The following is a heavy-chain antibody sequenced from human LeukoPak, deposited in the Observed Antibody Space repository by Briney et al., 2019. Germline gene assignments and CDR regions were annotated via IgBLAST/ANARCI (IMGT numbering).Heavy chain of an antibody. CDR1: ADSISNYY. CDR3: ARVGAAGHYYFDS. D-gene: IGHD6-13*01. Sequence: SETLSLTCSVSADSISNYYWSWIRQPAGKGLEWIGRIYSSGNTNYNPSLESRVTMSVDTSTNQFSLELRFVTAADTAFYYCARVGAAGHYYFDSWGQGTLVTVSS. V-gene: IGHV4-4*07. J-gene: IGHJ4*02. CDR2: IYSSGNT.